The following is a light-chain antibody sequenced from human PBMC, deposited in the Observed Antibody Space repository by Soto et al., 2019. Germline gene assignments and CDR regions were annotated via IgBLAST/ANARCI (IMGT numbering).Light chain of an antibody. Sequence: EIVLTQSPATLSLSPGERATLSCRASQSVSSYLAWYQQKPGQAPRLLIYDASNSATGIPARFSGSGSGTDFTLTISSREPEDFAVYYCQQRSNWPGFTFGPGTKVDIK. J-gene: IGKJ3*01. CDR1: QSVSSY. CDR2: DAS. CDR3: QQRSNWPGFT. V-gene: IGKV3-11*01.